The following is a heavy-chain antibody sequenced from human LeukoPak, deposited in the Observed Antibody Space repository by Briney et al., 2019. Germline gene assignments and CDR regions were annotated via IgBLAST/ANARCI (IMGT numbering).Heavy chain of an antibody. D-gene: IGHD4/OR15-4a*01. J-gene: IGHJ3*02. CDR1: GFTFSSYW. CDR3: ARDGTYGVAFGI. V-gene: IGHV3-74*01. CDR2: INGDGSST. Sequence: GGSLRLSCAASGFTFSSYWMHWVRQAPGKGLVWVSRINGDGSSTSYADSVKGRFTVSRDNAKNTLYLQMNSLRAEDTAVYYCARDGTYGVAFGIWGQGTMVTVSS.